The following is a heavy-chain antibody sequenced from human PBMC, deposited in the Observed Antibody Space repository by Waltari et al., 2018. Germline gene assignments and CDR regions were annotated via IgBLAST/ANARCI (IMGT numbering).Heavy chain of an antibody. V-gene: IGHV3-48*03. CDR1: GFIFGSSV. CDR2: ISRSSGIPT. J-gene: IGHJ3*01. CDR3: ATINRRSQYAFDV. Sequence: EVQLVESGGGLVQPGGSLRLSCTASGFIFGSSVFAIYTLSWFRQAPGKGMEWVSYISRSSGIPTHYADSEKGRFTISRENAKNSMYLQMKSLRAEDTAVYYCATINRRSQYAFDVWGRGTMVIVSS.